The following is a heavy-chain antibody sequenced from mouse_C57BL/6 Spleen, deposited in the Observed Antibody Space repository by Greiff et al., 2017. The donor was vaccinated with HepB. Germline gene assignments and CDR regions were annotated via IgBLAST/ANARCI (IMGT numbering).Heavy chain of an antibody. J-gene: IGHJ4*01. CDR2: IDPSDSYT. Sequence: QVQLKQPGAELVKPGASVKLSCKASGYTFTSYWMQWVKQRPGQGLEWIGEIDPSDSYTNYNQKFKGKATLTVDTSSSTAYMQLSSLTSEDSAVYYCARQLRLRLYAMDYWGQGTSVTVSS. D-gene: IGHD3-2*02. V-gene: IGHV1-50*01. CDR3: ARQLRLRLYAMDY. CDR1: GYTFTSYW.